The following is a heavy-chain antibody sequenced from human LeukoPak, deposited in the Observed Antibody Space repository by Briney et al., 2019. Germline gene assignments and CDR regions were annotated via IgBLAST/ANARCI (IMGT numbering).Heavy chain of an antibody. V-gene: IGHV3-23*01. Sequence: GGSLRLSCAASGFTFTTYAMSWVRKAPGKGLEWVSAISGSGTNTYYADSVKGRFTISRDNSRNTLYLHMNSLRAEDTAEFYCAKYRTLVRGQYDVFYIWGQGTLVTVSS. CDR2: ISGSGTNT. J-gene: IGHJ3*02. CDR3: AKYRTLVRGQYDVFYI. D-gene: IGHD3-10*01. CDR1: GFTFTTYA.